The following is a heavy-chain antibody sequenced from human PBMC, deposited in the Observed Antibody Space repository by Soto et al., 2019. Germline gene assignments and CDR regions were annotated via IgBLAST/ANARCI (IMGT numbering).Heavy chain of an antibody. V-gene: IGHV3-33*01. CDR1: GFTFSSYG. D-gene: IGHD4-17*01. Sequence: QVQLVESGGGVVQPGRSLRLSCAASGFTFSSYGMHWVRQAPGKGLEWVAVIWYDGSNKYYADSVKGRFTISRDNSKNTLYLQMNSLRAEDTAVYYCARELAVGYYYGDYGYFDYWGQGTLVTVSS. J-gene: IGHJ4*02. CDR3: ARELAVGYYYGDYGYFDY. CDR2: IWYDGSNK.